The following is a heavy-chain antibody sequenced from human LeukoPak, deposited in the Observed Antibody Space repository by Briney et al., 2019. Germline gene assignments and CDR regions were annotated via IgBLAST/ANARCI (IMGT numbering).Heavy chain of an antibody. CDR1: GGSISSSKW. Sequence: SGTLSLTCAVSGGSISSSKWWSWVRQSPVKGLEWIGEIYLYGTTDYNPSFTSRVTMSVDRSRNQFSLKLTSVTAADTAVYYCVRDQTTTATTGFSLWGQGALVTVSS. CDR3: VRDQTTTATTGFSL. V-gene: IGHV4-4*02. J-gene: IGHJ4*02. CDR2: IYLYGTT. D-gene: IGHD1-1*01.